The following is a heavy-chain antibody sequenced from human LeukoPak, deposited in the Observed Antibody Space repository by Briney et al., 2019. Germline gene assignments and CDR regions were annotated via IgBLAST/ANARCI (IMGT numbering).Heavy chain of an antibody. CDR2: INGGGGNT. CDR3: SRDLRGRDDY. Sequence: PGGSLRLSCAASGFTFNSYVMSWVRQAPGKGLEWVSAINGGGGNTYYADSVKGRFTISRDNAKNTLYLQMNSLRAEDTAVYYCSRDLRGRDDYWGQGILVIVSS. CDR1: GFTFNSYV. V-gene: IGHV3-23*01. J-gene: IGHJ4*02. D-gene: IGHD5-24*01.